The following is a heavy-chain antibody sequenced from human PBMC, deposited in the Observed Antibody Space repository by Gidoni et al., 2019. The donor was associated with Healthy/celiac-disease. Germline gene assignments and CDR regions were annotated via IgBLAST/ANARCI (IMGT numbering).Heavy chain of an antibody. J-gene: IGHJ6*02. Sequence: QVQLLQFGAEVKKPGASVMVSFKASGGTFSSYAISWVRQAPGQGLAWTGGIIPIFGTANYAQKFQGRVTITADESTSTAYMELSSLRSEDTAVYYCARYGYPDGMDVWGQGTTVTVSS. CDR3: ARYGYPDGMDV. V-gene: IGHV1-69*01. CDR2: IIPIFGTA. CDR1: GGTFSSYA. D-gene: IGHD5-18*01.